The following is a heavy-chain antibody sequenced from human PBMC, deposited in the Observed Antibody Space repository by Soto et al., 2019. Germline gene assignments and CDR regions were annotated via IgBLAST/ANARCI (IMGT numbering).Heavy chain of an antibody. CDR2: VIPMFGTA. Sequence: QVQLVQSGAEVRKPGSSVKVSCRSSGGIFTATAISWVRQAPGQGPEWMGGVIPMFGTANYPQRFQGRVTITADESTNTAYMQLSSLRSEDTAEYFCAVGFNVDYYSLDVWGQGTTVTVSS. V-gene: IGHV1-69*01. CDR1: GGIFTATA. CDR3: AVGFNVDYYSLDV. J-gene: IGHJ6*02. D-gene: IGHD5-18*01.